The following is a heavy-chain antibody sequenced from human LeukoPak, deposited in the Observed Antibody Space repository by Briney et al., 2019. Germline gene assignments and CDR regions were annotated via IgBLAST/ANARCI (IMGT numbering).Heavy chain of an antibody. Sequence: GGSLRLSCAASGFTFSSYWMSWVRQAPGKELEWVANIKQDGSEKYYVDSVKGRFTISRDNAKNSLYLQMNSLRAEDTAVYYCARPTSNMVRGDYFDYWGQGTLVTVSS. V-gene: IGHV3-7*01. J-gene: IGHJ4*02. CDR3: ARPTSNMVRGDYFDY. CDR1: GFTFSSYW. D-gene: IGHD3-10*01. CDR2: IKQDGSEK.